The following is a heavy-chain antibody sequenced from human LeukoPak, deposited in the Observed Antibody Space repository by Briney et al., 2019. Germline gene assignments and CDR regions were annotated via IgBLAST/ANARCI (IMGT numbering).Heavy chain of an antibody. V-gene: IGHV1-69*06. CDR3: ATRVGATLSEPDAFDI. Sequence: SVKASCKASGGTFNTYTISWLRQAPGQGLEWMGGIIPIFGTANYAQKFQGRVTMTEDTSTDTAYMELSSLRSEDTAVYYCATRVGATLSEPDAFDIWGQGTMVTVSS. CDR2: IIPIFGTA. D-gene: IGHD1-26*01. CDR1: GGTFNTYT. J-gene: IGHJ3*02.